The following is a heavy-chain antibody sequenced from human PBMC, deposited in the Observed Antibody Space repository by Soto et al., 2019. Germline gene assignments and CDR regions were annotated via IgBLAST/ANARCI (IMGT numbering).Heavy chain of an antibody. Sequence: QVQLVQSGAEEKKPGASVKVSCKASGYTFTGYAMHWVRQAPGQRLEWMGWINAGNGNTRYSQKFQTRVTITRDTSASTAYMELSSLRFEDTAMYYCARSAISPFGGLIGPFDYWGQGNLVAVSS. CDR1: GYTFTGYA. J-gene: IGHJ4*02. CDR3: ARSAISPFGGLIGPFDY. D-gene: IGHD3-16*02. CDR2: INAGNGNT. V-gene: IGHV1-3*05.